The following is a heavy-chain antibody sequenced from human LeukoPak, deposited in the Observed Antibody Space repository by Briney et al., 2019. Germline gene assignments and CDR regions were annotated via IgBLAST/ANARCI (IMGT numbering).Heavy chain of an antibody. CDR2: IISRGDTT. J-gene: IGHJ4*02. D-gene: IGHD2-8*02. CDR1: GFTFSSYA. V-gene: IGHV3-48*04. Sequence: GGSLRLSCAASGFTFSSYAMSWVRQAPGKGLEWVSNIISRGDTTHYAASVKGRFTISRDNAKNSVFLHLNSLRGDDTAVYYCARGRGYCTGVSCDIDYWGQGTLVTVSS. CDR3: ARGRGYCTGVSCDIDY.